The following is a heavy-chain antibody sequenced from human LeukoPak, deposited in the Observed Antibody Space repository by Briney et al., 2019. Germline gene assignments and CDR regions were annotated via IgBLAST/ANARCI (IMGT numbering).Heavy chain of an antibody. Sequence: ASVKVSCKASGGTFSSYAISWVRQAPGQRLEWMEWINTGNGNTRYSQKFQDRFTIARDTSASTAYMELSSLRSEDTAVYYCARDYGSGSLHYWGQGTLVTVSS. D-gene: IGHD3-10*01. CDR1: GGTFSSYA. CDR2: INTGNGNT. CDR3: ARDYGSGSLHY. V-gene: IGHV1-3*04. J-gene: IGHJ4*02.